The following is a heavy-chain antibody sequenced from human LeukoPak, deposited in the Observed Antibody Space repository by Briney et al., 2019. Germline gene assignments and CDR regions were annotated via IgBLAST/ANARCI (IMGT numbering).Heavy chain of an antibody. Sequence: ASVKVSCKASGYTFTNNYLHWVRQAPGQGLEWMGMIYPRDGSTSYAQKFQGRVTMTRNTSISTAYMELSSLRSEDTAVYYCARVGEATTFDYWGQGTLVTVSS. V-gene: IGHV1-46*01. D-gene: IGHD1-26*01. J-gene: IGHJ4*02. CDR1: GYTFTNNY. CDR2: IYPRDGST. CDR3: ARVGEATTFDY.